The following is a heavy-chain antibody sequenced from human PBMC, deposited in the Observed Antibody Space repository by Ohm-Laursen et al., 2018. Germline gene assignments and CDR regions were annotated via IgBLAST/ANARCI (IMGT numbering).Heavy chain of an antibody. CDR3: ARDRMGATISYFDL. J-gene: IGHJ2*01. Sequence: TLSLTCTVSGYSISSGYYWGWIRQPPGKGLEWIGSIYHSGSTYYNPSLKSRVTISVDTSKNQFSLKLSSVTAADTAVYYCARDRMGATISYFDLWGRGTLVTVSS. CDR1: GYSISSGYY. CDR2: IYHSGST. V-gene: IGHV4-38-2*02. D-gene: IGHD1-26*01.